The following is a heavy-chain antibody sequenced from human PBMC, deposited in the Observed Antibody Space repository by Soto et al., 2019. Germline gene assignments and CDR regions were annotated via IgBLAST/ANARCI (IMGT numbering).Heavy chain of an antibody. CDR2: IPSTTDGGTT. V-gene: IGHV3-15*07. CDR3: TTVKYCTNDICYTSSYGMDV. CDR1: AFTFSYAW. J-gene: IGHJ6*02. D-gene: IGHD2-8*01. Sequence: PVDSLRLSCPPSAFTFSYAWLNRFRQAPGMGREWVGRIPSTTDGGTTDYAAPVKGRFTISRDDSKNTLYLQMNSLKTEDTAVYYCTTVKYCTNDICYTSSYGMDVWGQGTTVTVSS.